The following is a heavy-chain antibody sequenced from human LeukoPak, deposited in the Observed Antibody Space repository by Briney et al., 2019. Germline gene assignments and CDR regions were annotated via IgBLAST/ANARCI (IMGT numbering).Heavy chain of an antibody. J-gene: IGHJ3*02. CDR2: INPNSGGT. CDR1: GYTFTGYY. Sequence: ASVTVSCKASGYTFTGYYMHWVRQAPGQGLEWMGWINPNSGGTNYAQKFQGRVTMTRDTSISTAYMELSRLRSDDTAVYYCATQTYYYDSSGYYNDAFDIWGQGTMVTVSS. D-gene: IGHD3-22*01. CDR3: ATQTYYYDSSGYYNDAFDI. V-gene: IGHV1-2*02.